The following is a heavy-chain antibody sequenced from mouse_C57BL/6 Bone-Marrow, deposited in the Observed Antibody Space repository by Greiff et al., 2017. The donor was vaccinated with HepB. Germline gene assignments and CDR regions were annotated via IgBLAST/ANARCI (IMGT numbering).Heavy chain of an antibody. Sequence: QVQLQQSGAELVRPGASVTLSCKASGYTFTDYEMHWVKQTPVHGLEWIGAFDPETGGTAYNQKFKGKAILTADKSSSTAYMELRSLTSEDSAVYYCTRSEDGYYFYYAMDYWGQGTSVTVSS. CDR1: GYTFTDYE. D-gene: IGHD2-3*01. CDR3: TRSEDGYYFYYAMDY. J-gene: IGHJ4*01. V-gene: IGHV1-15*01. CDR2: FDPETGGT.